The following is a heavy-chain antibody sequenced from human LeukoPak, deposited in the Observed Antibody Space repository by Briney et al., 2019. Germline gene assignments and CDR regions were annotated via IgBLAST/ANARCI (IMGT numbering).Heavy chain of an antibody. CDR2: IYYSGST. V-gene: IGHV4-59*12. CDR3: ARGRRITMIVVVIRGYYFDY. D-gene: IGHD3-22*01. Sequence: SETLSLTCSVSGDSITGYSWSWIRQPPGKGLEWIGYIYYSGSTNYNPSLKSRVTISVDTSKNQFSLKLSSVTAADTAVYYCARGRRITMIVVVIRGYYFDYWGQGTLVTVSS. CDR1: GDSITGYS. J-gene: IGHJ4*02.